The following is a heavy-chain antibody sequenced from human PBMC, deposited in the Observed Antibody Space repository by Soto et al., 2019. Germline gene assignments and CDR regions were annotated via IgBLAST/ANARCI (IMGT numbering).Heavy chain of an antibody. D-gene: IGHD6-25*01. CDR1: GYIFRTSW. J-gene: IGHJ4*02. Sequence: GESLKISCKGSGYIFRTSWIGWVRQMPGRGLEWMGVIYPGDSDTKYSPSFQGQVTISADKSISTAYLQWSSLKASDTAMYYCARLAAAFDYWGQGTLVTVSS. V-gene: IGHV5-51*01. CDR2: IYPGDSDT. CDR3: ARLAAAFDY.